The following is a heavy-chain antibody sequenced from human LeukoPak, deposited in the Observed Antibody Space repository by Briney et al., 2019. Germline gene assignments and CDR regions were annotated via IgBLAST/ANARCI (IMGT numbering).Heavy chain of an antibody. Sequence: GGSLRLSCTASGFTFSSYSMNWVRQAPGKGLEWVAVISYDGSNIYYADSVKGRFTISRDNSKNTLYLQMNSLRAEDTAVYYCAREGNSGSSDYWGQGTLVTVSS. CDR3: AREGNSGSSDY. CDR1: GFTFSSYS. CDR2: ISYDGSNI. D-gene: IGHD1-26*01. V-gene: IGHV3-30*03. J-gene: IGHJ4*02.